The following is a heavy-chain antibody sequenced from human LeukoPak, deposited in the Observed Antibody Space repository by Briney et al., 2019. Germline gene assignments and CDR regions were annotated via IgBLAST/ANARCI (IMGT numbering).Heavy chain of an antibody. CDR2: IPYDGSNK. V-gene: IGHV3-30-3*01. J-gene: IGHJ4*02. CDR1: GFTFSSYA. D-gene: IGHD3-22*01. CDR3: ARGLYYYDSKGAFDY. Sequence: PGGSLRLSCAASGFTFSSYAMHWVRQAPGKGLEWVAVIPYDGSNKYYADSVKGRFTISRDNSKNTLYLQMNSLRAEDTAVYYCARGLYYYDSKGAFDYWGQGTLVTVSS.